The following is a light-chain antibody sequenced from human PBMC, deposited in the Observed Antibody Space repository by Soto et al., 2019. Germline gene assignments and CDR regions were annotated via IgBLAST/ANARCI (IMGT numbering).Light chain of an antibody. V-gene: IGKV1-33*01. Sequence: DIQMTQSPSSLSASVGDRVTITCQASQDISNSVNWYQQKPGKAPKLLIFDASTVETGVTSRFSGGGSGTYFTFTINSLQPEDIAAYYCEHYAYLPLTFGGGTKVEI. J-gene: IGKJ4*01. CDR1: QDISNS. CDR2: DAS. CDR3: EHYAYLPLT.